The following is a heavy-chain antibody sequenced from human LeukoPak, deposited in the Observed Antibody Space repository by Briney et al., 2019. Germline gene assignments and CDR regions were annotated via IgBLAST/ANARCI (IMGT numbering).Heavy chain of an antibody. CDR1: GLSFGDYA. CDR3: AKGTSSWHEFDS. D-gene: IGHD6-13*01. CDR2: ITWDGDST. J-gene: IGHJ4*02. V-gene: IGHV3-43D*03. Sequence: GGSLRLSCAASGLSFGDYAMHWVRQAPGKGLEWVSLITWDGDSTYYADSVKGRFTISRDNSKNYLYLQMNSLRAEDTALYYCAKGTSSWHEFDSWGQGTLVTVSS.